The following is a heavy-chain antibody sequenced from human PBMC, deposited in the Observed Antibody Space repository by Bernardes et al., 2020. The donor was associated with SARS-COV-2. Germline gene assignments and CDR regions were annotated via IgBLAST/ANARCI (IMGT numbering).Heavy chain of an antibody. CDR1: GYSFISHW. D-gene: IGHD2-15*01. Sequence: GESLKISCKVSGYSFISHWIAWVRQMPGKGLEWMGIIYPGDSDTKYSSSFQGQVTISGDKTISTAYLQWSSLKASDTAMYYCARVSCTGGNCYSIDAFDIWGQGTMVIVSS. CDR3: ARVSCTGGNCYSIDAFDI. CDR2: IYPGDSDT. J-gene: IGHJ3*02. V-gene: IGHV5-51*01.